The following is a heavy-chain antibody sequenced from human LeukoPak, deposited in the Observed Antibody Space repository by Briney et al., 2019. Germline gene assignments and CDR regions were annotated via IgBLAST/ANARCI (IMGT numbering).Heavy chain of an antibody. V-gene: IGHV3-30-3*01. J-gene: IGHJ4*02. Sequence: GGSLRLSCAASGFTFSSYAMHWVRQAPGKGLEWVAVISYDGSNKYYADSAKGRFTISRDNSKNTLYLQMNSLRAEDTAVYYCARASRMRQLDDYWGQGTLVTVSS. D-gene: IGHD2-2*01. CDR3: ARASRMRQLDDY. CDR2: ISYDGSNK. CDR1: GFTFSSYA.